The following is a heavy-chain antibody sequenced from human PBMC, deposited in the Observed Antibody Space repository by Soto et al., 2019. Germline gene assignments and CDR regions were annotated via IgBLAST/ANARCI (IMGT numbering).Heavy chain of an antibody. CDR2: ISAYNGNT. Sequence: GESLKISCKASGYTFTSYGISWVRQAPGQGLEWMGWISAYNGNTNYAQKLQGRVTMTTDTSTSTAYMELRSLRSDDTAVYYCARDRLYCSGGSCYSPLDYWGQGTLVTVSS. CDR1: GYTFTSYG. V-gene: IGHV1-18*01. CDR3: ARDRLYCSGGSCYSPLDY. D-gene: IGHD2-15*01. J-gene: IGHJ4*02.